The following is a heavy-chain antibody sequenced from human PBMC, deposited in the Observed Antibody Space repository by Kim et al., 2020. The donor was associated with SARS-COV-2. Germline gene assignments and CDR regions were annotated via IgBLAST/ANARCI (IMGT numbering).Heavy chain of an antibody. Sequence: GGSLRLSCAASGFTFDDYGMSWVRQAPGKGLEWVSGINWNGGSTGYADSVKGRFTISRDNAKNSLYLQMNSLRAEDTALYHCARGLGVPAAMPYYYGMDVWGQGTTVTVSS. CDR1: GFTFDDYG. CDR3: ARGLGVPAAMPYYYGMDV. V-gene: IGHV3-20*01. D-gene: IGHD2-2*01. J-gene: IGHJ6*02. CDR2: INWNGGST.